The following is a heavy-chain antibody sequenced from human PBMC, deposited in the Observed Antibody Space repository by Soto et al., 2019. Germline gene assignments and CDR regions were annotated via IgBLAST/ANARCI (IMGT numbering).Heavy chain of an antibody. D-gene: IGHD5-18*01. V-gene: IGHV3-23*01. CDR1: GFTFSSYA. Sequence: PVGSLRLSCAASGFTFSSYAMSWVRQAPGKGLEWVSAISGSGGSTYYADSVKGRFTISRDNSKNTLYLQMNSLRAEDTAVYYCAKDPNRYSYGQLFDYWGQGTLVTVSS. J-gene: IGHJ4*02. CDR2: ISGSGGST. CDR3: AKDPNRYSYGQLFDY.